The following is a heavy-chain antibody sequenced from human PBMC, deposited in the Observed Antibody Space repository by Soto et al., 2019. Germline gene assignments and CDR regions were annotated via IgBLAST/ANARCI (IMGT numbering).Heavy chain of an antibody. CDR1: GYTFTSYG. CDR2: ISAYNGNT. J-gene: IGHJ3*02. V-gene: IGHV1-18*01. Sequence: ASVKVSCKASGYTFTSYGISWVRQAPGQGLEWMGWISAYNGNTNYAQKLQGRVTMTTDTSTSTAYMELRSLSSDDTAVYYCARDHFILRLSMVRGVRHGSAFDIWG. D-gene: IGHD3-10*01. CDR3: ARDHFILRLSMVRGVRHGSAFDI.